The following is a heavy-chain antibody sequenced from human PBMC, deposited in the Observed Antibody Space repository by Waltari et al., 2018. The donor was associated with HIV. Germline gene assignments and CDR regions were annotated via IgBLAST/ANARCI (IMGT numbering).Heavy chain of an antibody. D-gene: IGHD6-6*01. CDR1: GYSIPSHA. Sequence: QVQLVQSGSELKKPGASVRVSCKASGYSIPSHAIHWVRQAPGQGLEWMGWINTDTGNPTYAPGFTGRFVFSLDSSVSTAYLQISSLMVDDTAVYYCARTLVSSRLVRFDPWGQGTLVTVSS. CDR2: INTDTGNP. CDR3: ARTLVSSRLVRFDP. V-gene: IGHV7-4-1*02. J-gene: IGHJ5*02.